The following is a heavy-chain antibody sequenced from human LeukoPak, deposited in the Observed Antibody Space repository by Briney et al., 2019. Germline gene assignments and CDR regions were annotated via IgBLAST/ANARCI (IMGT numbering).Heavy chain of an antibody. CDR1: GGSIDDHF. J-gene: IGHJ4*02. Sequence: SETLSLTCTVSGGSIDDHFWNWIRQPAGEGLEWIGRISTRGITNYKPSLKSRLTMSLDPSMHQISLKLSTVTAADTAVYYCAKTTDYDFWSGPSPDYWGQGTLVTVSS. CDR2: ISTRGIT. V-gene: IGHV4-4*07. D-gene: IGHD3-3*01. CDR3: AKTTDYDFWSGPSPDY.